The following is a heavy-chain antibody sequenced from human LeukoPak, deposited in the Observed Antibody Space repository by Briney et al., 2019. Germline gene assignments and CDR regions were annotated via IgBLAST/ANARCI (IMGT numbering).Heavy chain of an antibody. CDR3: ARADIAAAGTPRTYFDY. CDR1: GFTFSSYA. Sequence: PGRFLRLSCAASGFTFSSYAMHWVRQAPGKGLEWVAVISYDGSNKYYADSVKGRFTISRDNSKNTLYLQMNSLRAEDTAVYYCARADIAAAGTPRTYFDYWGQGTLVTVSS. V-gene: IGHV3-30-3*01. J-gene: IGHJ4*02. CDR2: ISYDGSNK. D-gene: IGHD6-13*01.